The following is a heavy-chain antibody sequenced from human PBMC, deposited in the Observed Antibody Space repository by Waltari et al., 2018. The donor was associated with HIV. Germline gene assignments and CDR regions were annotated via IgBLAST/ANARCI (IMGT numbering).Heavy chain of an antibody. Sequence: QVQLQQWGAGLLKPSETLSLTCAVYGGSFSGYYWSWIRQPLGKGLEWIGEINHSGSTNYNPSLKSRVTISVDTSKNQFSLKLSSVTAADTAVYYCARVSAAVAGTGNYYYYGMDVWGQGTTVTVSS. V-gene: IGHV4-34*01. D-gene: IGHD6-19*01. CDR3: ARVSAAVAGTGNYYYYGMDV. J-gene: IGHJ6*02. CDR1: GGSFSGYY. CDR2: INHSGST.